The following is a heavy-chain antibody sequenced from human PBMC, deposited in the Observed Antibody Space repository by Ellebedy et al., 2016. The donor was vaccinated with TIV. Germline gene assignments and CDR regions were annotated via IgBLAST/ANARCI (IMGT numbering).Heavy chain of an antibody. Sequence: SGPTLVKPKETLTLTCTVSGFSLTNIIMGVSWIRQPQGKALEWLAHIFSNDENSYSTSLEARLSISKDTAKSQVVLTVANMDPVDTATYYCVRALKYCGGDCTYKFDFWGQGALVTVSS. J-gene: IGHJ4*02. CDR3: VRALKYCGGDCTYKFDF. V-gene: IGHV2-26*01. CDR1: GFSLTNIIMG. CDR2: IFSNDEN. D-gene: IGHD2-21*02.